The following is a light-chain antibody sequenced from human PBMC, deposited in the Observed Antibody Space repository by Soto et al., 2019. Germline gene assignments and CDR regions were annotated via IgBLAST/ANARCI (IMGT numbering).Light chain of an antibody. V-gene: IGLV2-18*02. J-gene: IGLJ3*02. CDR3: SSFTSSNTWV. CDR2: EVS. CDR1: SSDVGSYNR. Sequence: QSALTQPPSVSGSPGQSVTISCTGTSSDVGSYNRVSWYQQPPGTAPKLMIYEVSNRPSGVPDRFFGSKSGNTASLTISGLQAEDEADDYCSSFTSSNTWVFGGGTKVTVL.